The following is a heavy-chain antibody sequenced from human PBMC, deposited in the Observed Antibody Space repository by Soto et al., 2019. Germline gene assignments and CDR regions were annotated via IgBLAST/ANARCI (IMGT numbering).Heavy chain of an antibody. CDR3: AFLQNYYDSSGYSQTPFDY. D-gene: IGHD3-22*01. J-gene: IGHJ4*02. Sequence: GGSLRLSCAASGFTVSSNYMSWVRQAPGKGLEWVSVIYSGGSTYYADSVKGRFTISRDNSKNTLYLQMNSLRAEDTAVYYCAFLQNYYDSSGYSQTPFDYWGQGTLVTVSS. CDR2: IYSGGST. CDR1: GFTVSSNY. V-gene: IGHV3-66*02.